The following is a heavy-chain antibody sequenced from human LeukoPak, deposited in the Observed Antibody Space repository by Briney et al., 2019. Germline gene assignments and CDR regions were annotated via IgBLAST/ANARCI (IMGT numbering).Heavy chain of an antibody. Sequence: GGSLRLSCAVSGFTFSSYWMSWVRQAPGKGLEWVANIKQDGSEKYYVDSVKGRFTISRDNAKNSLYLQMNSLRAEDTAVYYCARDGQVGATDGTIFDYWGQGTLVTVSS. J-gene: IGHJ4*02. CDR3: ARDGQVGATDGTIFDY. CDR2: IKQDGSEK. V-gene: IGHV3-7*01. D-gene: IGHD1-26*01. CDR1: GFTFSSYW.